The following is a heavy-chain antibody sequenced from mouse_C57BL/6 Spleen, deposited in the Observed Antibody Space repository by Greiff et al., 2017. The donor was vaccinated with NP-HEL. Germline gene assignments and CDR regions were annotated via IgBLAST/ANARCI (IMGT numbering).Heavy chain of an antibody. J-gene: IGHJ2*01. Sequence: VQLKQSGTVLARPGASVKMSCKTSGYTFTSYWMHWVKQRPGQGLEWIGAIYPGNSDTSYNQKFKGKAKLTAVTSASTAYMELSSLTNEDSAVYYCTTLYYYGSSNYFDYWGQGTTLTVSS. CDR3: TTLYYYGSSNYFDY. D-gene: IGHD1-1*01. CDR2: IYPGNSDT. CDR1: GYTFTSYW. V-gene: IGHV1-5*01.